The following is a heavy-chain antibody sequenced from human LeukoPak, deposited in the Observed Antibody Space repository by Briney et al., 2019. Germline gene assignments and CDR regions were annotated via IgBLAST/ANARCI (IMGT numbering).Heavy chain of an antibody. CDR1: GYSFTSYW. CDR2: IYPDDSDT. CDR3: ARPHTLDRTTKYYFDY. Sequence: GESLKISCKGSGYSFTSYWIGWVRQIPGKGLECMGIIYPDDSDTRYSPSFQGQVTISADKAISTAYLQWNSLKASDTAMYYCARPHTLDRTTKYYFDYWGLGTLVTVSS. D-gene: IGHD1-14*01. V-gene: IGHV5-51*01. J-gene: IGHJ4*02.